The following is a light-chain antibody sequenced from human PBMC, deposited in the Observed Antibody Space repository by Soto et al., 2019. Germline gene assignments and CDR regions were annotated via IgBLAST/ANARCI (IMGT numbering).Light chain of an antibody. V-gene: IGKV4-1*01. Sequence: DIVMTQSPDSLAVSLGERATINYKSSQSVLYSSNNKNYLAWYQQKPGQPPKLLIYWASTRESGVPDRFSGSGSGTDFTLTISSLQAEDVAVYYCQQHYSTPSITFGQGTRLEIK. J-gene: IGKJ5*01. CDR2: WAS. CDR1: QSVLYSSNNKNY. CDR3: QQHYSTPSIT.